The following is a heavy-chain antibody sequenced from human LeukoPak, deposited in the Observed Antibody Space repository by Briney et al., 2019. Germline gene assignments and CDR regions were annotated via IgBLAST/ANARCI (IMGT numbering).Heavy chain of an antibody. CDR3: AKDLEWGRVWGPYQLLSGALFDY. CDR1: GFTFSSYA. CDR2: ISGSCGST. V-gene: IGHV3-23*01. D-gene: IGHD2-2*01. J-gene: IGHJ4*02. Sequence: GGSLRLSCAASGFTFSSYAMSWVRQAPGKGLEWVSSISGSCGSTYYADSVKGRFTISRDNSKNTLYLQMNILRAEDTAVYYCAKDLEWGRVWGPYQLLSGALFDYWGQGTLVTVSS.